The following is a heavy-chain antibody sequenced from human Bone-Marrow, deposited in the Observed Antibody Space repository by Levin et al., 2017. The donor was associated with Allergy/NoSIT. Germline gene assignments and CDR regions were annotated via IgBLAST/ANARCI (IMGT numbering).Heavy chain of an antibody. Sequence: PGGSLRLSCAASGFTFSTYGLHWVRQAPGKGLDWVAVISADGRTKFYADSVKGQFTLSRDNSKNTVYLQMNSLRAEDTAVYYCAREFMQDNWHFDRWGRGTLVTVSS. V-gene: IGHV3-30*03. CDR1: GFTFSTYG. CDR2: ISADGRTK. J-gene: IGHJ2*01. CDR3: AREFMQDNWHFDR.